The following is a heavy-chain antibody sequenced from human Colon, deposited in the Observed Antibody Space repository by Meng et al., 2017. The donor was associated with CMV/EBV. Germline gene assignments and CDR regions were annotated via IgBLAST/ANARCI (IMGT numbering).Heavy chain of an antibody. J-gene: IGHJ4*02. CDR3: GAETTYVYDSSGYYYPDY. CDR2: IYHNRST. V-gene: IGHV4-30-4*01. D-gene: IGHD3-22*01. CDR1: SNSTGDYT. Sequence: SNSTGDYTWSWIRQPPGKGLKWNSYIYHNRSTIYNPSLQSLVTITVDKSKNQFSLNLSSVTAADTAMYFCGAETTYVYDSSGYYYPDYWGQGTLVTVSS.